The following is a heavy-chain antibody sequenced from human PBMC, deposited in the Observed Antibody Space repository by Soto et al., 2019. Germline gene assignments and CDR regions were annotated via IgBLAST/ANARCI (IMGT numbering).Heavy chain of an antibody. J-gene: IGHJ6*02. CDR3: ARISAARNCMDV. CDR1: SGSISNYY. Sequence: QVQLQESGPGLVKPSDTLSLTCTVSSGSISNYYWSWIRRPPGKGLEWIGCIYYSGSTNYNPSLKSRVTISLDTSKNQFSLKLTSVTAADAAMYYCARISAARNCMDVWGQGTTVTVSS. V-gene: IGHV4-59*07. CDR2: IYYSGST. D-gene: IGHD1-7*01.